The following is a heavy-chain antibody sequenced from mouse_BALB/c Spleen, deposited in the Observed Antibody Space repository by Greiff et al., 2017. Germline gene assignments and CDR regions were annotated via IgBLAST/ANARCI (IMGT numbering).Heavy chain of an antibody. CDR2: ISDGGSYT. D-gene: IGHD1-2*01. CDR1: GFTFSDYY. CDR3: ARDGTTATRYYFDY. Sequence: DVKLVESGGGLVKPGGSLKLSCAASGFTFSDYYMYWVRQTPEKRLEWVATISDGGSYTYYPDSVKGRFTISRDNAKNNLYLQMSSLKSEDTAMYYCARDGTTATRYYFDYWGQGTTLTVSS. J-gene: IGHJ2*01. V-gene: IGHV5-4*02.